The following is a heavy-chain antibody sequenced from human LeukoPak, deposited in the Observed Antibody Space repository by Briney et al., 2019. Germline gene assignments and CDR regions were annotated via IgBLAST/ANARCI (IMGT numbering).Heavy chain of an antibody. CDR3: ARAPPYQYYYDSSGYYAFDI. CDR2: IYYSGST. D-gene: IGHD3-22*01. Sequence: SETLSLTCTVSGGSISSSSYYWGWIRQPPGKGLEWIGSIYYSGSTYYYPSLKSRVTISVDTSKNQFSLKLSSVTAADTAVYYCARAPPYQYYYDSSGYYAFDIWGQGTMVTVSS. J-gene: IGHJ3*02. V-gene: IGHV4-39*07. CDR1: GGSISSSSYY.